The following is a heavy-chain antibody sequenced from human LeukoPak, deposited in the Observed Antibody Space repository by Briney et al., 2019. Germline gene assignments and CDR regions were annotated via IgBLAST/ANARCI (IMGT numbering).Heavy chain of an antibody. CDR2: ISYDGSNK. CDR3: ARDRIHYGGHLDH. J-gene: IGHJ4*02. V-gene: IGHV3-30*04. Sequence: GRSLRLSCAASGFTFSSYAMHWVRQAPGKGLEWVAVISYDGSNKYYADSVKGRFTISRDNSKNTLYLQMNSLRAEDTAVYYCARDRIHYGGHLDHWGQGTLVTVSS. D-gene: IGHD4-23*01. CDR1: GFTFSSYA.